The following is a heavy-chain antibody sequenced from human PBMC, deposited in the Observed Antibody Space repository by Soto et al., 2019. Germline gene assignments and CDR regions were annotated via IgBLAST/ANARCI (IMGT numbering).Heavy chain of an antibody. CDR2: IIPIFGTA. Sequence: SVKVSCKASGGTFSSYAISWVRQAPGQGLEWMGGIIPIFGTANYAQKFQGRVTITADESTSTAYMELSSLRSEDTAVYYCAGDGSSIAARLNWFAPWGQGTLVTVSS. CDR3: AGDGSSIAARLNWFAP. D-gene: IGHD6-6*01. V-gene: IGHV1-69*13. CDR1: GGTFSSYA. J-gene: IGHJ5*02.